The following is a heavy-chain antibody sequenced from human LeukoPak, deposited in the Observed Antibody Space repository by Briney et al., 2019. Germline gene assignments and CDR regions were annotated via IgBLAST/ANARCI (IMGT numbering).Heavy chain of an antibody. V-gene: IGHV4-59*01. J-gene: IGHJ4*02. CDR1: GGSISSYY. CDR2: IYYSGST. CDR3: ARLPDY. Sequence: SETLSLTCTVSGGSISSYYWSWIRQPPGKGLEWIGYIYYSGSTNYNPSLKSRVTISVDTSKNQFSLKLSSVTAADTAVYYCARLPDYWGQETLATVSS.